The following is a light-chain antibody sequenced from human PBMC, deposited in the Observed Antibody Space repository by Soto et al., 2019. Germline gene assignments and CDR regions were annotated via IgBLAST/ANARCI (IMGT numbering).Light chain of an antibody. CDR1: NSDVGRYDY. J-gene: IGLJ2*01. Sequence: QSALTQPASVSGSPGQSITISCTGTNSDVGRYDYVSWYQQHPAKAPKLMIYDVNNRRSGVSNRFSGSKSGNTASLTISGLQAADEADYYCSSYTGSNTVVFGGGTKLTVL. CDR2: DVN. CDR3: SSYTGSNTVV. V-gene: IGLV2-14*03.